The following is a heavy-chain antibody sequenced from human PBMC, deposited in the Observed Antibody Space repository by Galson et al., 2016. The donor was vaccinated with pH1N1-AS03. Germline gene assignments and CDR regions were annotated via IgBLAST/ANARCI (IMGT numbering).Heavy chain of an antibody. CDR3: ARMAAAGD. CDR1: GGSISSYY. Sequence: ETLSLTCTVSGGSISSYYWTWIRQPPGKGLEWIGHIYYSGGTNYNPSLKSRVTISVDTSKNQFSLKLSSVTAADTAVYYCARMAAAGDWGQGTLVTVSS. D-gene: IGHD6-13*01. V-gene: IGHV4-59*01. CDR2: IYYSGGT. J-gene: IGHJ4*02.